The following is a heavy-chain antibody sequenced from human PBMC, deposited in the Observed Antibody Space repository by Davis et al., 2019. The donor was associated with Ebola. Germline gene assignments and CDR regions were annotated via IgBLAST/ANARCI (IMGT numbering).Heavy chain of an antibody. CDR1: GFTFTNYW. CDR2: INGDGRRT. D-gene: IGHD6-6*01. CDR3: TRDHTGGRPEY. V-gene: IGHV3-74*01. Sequence: HTGGSLRLSCAASGFTFTNYWMHWVRQVPEKGLVWVSRINGDGRRTSYADSVKGRLTVSKDNAKNTMYMQMNSLRADDTAVYYCTRDHTGGRPEYWGQGTLVTVYS. J-gene: IGHJ4*02.